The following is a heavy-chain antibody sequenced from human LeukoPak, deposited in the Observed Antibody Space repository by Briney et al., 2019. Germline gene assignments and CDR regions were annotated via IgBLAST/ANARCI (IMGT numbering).Heavy chain of an antibody. CDR1: GGSFIGHY. D-gene: IGHD3-10*01. Sequence: PSETLSLTCAVSGGSFIGHYWSWIRQPPGKGLEWIGEINHDGSTKYNPSLKSRVTISLDTSKNQFSLNLSSVPAADTAVYYCARGLIQGFYIASGTHTVQYYFDYWGQGTLVTVSS. CDR3: ARGLIQGFYIASGTHTVQYYFDY. J-gene: IGHJ4*02. CDR2: INHDGST. V-gene: IGHV4-34*01.